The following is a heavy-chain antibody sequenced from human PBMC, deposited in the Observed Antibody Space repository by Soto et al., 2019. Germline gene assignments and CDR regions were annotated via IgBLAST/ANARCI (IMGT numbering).Heavy chain of an antibody. V-gene: IGHV1-69*13. J-gene: IGHJ4*02. CDR2: IIPIFGTA. CDR3: ASLQWFGELLYPYYFDY. Sequence: GASVKVSCKASGGTFSSYAISWVRQAPGQGLEWMGGIIPIFGTANYAQKFQGRVTITADESTSTAYMELSSLRSEDTAVYYCASLQWFGELLYPYYFDYRGQGTLVTVSS. D-gene: IGHD3-10*01. CDR1: GGTFSSYA.